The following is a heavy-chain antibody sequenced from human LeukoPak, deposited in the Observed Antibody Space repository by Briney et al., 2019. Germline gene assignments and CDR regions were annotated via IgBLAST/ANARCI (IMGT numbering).Heavy chain of an antibody. CDR2: IYYSGST. Sequence: SETLSLTCTVSGGSISSYYWSWIRQPPGKGLEWIGYIYYSGSTNYNPSLKSRVTISVDTSKNQFSLKLSSVTAADTAVYYCARARRDSSGYYFLDYWGQGTLVTVSS. CDR3: ARARRDSSGYYFLDY. V-gene: IGHV4-59*01. CDR1: GGSISSYY. D-gene: IGHD3-22*01. J-gene: IGHJ4*02.